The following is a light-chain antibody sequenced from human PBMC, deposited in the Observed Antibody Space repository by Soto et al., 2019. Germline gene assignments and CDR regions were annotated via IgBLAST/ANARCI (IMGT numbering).Light chain of an antibody. CDR1: QSLLHSNGYNY. Sequence: IVMTQSPLSLPVTPGEPASISCRSSQSLLHSNGYNYLDWYLQKPGQSPQLLIYLGSNRASGVPYRFSGSGSGTDFTLKISRVEAEDVGVYYCMQALLTPFTFGPGTKVDI. V-gene: IGKV2-28*01. CDR3: MQALLTPFT. CDR2: LGS. J-gene: IGKJ3*01.